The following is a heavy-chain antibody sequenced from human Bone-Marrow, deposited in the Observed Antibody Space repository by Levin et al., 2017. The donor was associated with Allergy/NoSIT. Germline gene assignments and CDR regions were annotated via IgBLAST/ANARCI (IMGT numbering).Heavy chain of an antibody. CDR1: GFTFSSYG. CDR2: TSFDGSNK. J-gene: IGHJ4*02. Sequence: GESLKISCAASGFTFSSYGFHWVRQAPGKGLEWVAVTSFDGSNKYYADSVKGRFTISRHDSKNTLYLQLNSLGAEDTAVYYCAKRRITKVRGAIAFGGLGTLVSVSS. CDR3: AKRRITKVRGAIAF. D-gene: IGHD3-10*01. V-gene: IGHV3-30*18.